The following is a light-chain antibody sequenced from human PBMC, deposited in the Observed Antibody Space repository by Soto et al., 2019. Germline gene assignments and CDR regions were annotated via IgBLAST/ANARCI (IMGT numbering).Light chain of an antibody. CDR1: NSNIGAGYD. CDR2: ANT. Sequence: QSVLTQPPSVTGAPGQRVTIFCTGSNSNIGAGYDVSWYQQFPGTAPRLLIYANTIRPSGVPGRFSGSKSGTSASLAIIGLQAEDEAEYYCSSYTSSSTLFVFGTGTQLTVL. J-gene: IGLJ7*01. V-gene: IGLV1-40*01. CDR3: SSYTSSSTLFV.